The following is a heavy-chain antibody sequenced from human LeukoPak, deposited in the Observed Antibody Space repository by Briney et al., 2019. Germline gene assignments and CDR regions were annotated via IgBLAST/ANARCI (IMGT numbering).Heavy chain of an antibody. D-gene: IGHD5-18*01. CDR3: ASTRGYSYGGLDF. CDR2: INDNGHS. V-gene: IGHV4-59*08. Sequence: SETLSLTCTVSGGSMKNYYWSWIRQTPGKGLEWIAYINDNGHSGYNPSLESRVTISVDTSKNHFSLRLRSVTAADTAVYYCASTRGYSYGGLDFWGQGTLVTVSS. J-gene: IGHJ4*02. CDR1: GGSMKNYY.